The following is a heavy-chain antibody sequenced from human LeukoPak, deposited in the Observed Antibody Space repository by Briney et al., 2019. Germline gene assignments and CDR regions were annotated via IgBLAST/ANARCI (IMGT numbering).Heavy chain of an antibody. CDR3: ARHYCSSTSCHYYYYYMDV. J-gene: IGHJ6*03. V-gene: IGHV5-51*01. CDR2: IYPGDSDT. CDR1: GYSFTSYW. Sequence: GESLKISCKGSGYSFTSYWIGWVRQMPGKGLEWVGIIYPGDSDTRYSPSFQGQVTISADKSISTAYLQWSSLKASDTAMYYCARHYCSSTSCHYYYYYMDVWGKGTTVTVSS. D-gene: IGHD2-2*01.